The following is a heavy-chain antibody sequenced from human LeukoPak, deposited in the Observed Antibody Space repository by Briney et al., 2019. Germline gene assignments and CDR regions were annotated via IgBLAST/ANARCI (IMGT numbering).Heavy chain of an antibody. Sequence: GASVKVSCKASGYTFSSYGISWVRQAPGQGLEWMGWISAYNGNTNYAQKFQGRVTMTRDTSISTAYMELSRLRSDDTAVYYCAREAILSIAAAANPYLDYWGQGTLVTVSS. CDR1: GYTFSSYG. J-gene: IGHJ4*02. V-gene: IGHV1-18*01. CDR3: AREAILSIAAAANPYLDY. CDR2: ISAYNGNT. D-gene: IGHD6-13*01.